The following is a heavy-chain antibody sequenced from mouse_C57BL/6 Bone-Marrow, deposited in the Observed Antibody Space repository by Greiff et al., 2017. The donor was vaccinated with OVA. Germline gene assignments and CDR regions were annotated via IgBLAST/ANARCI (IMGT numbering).Heavy chain of an antibody. CDR1: GFNIKDDY. CDR2: IDPENGDT. D-gene: IGHD1-1*01. CDR3: TFYGSSPFDY. Sequence: VQLQQSGAELVRPGASVKLSCTASGFNIKDDYMHWVKQRPEQGLEWIGWIDPENGDTEYASKFQGKATITADTSSNTANLQLSSLSSEDTAVYYCTFYGSSPFDYWGQGTTLTVSS. J-gene: IGHJ2*01. V-gene: IGHV14-4*01.